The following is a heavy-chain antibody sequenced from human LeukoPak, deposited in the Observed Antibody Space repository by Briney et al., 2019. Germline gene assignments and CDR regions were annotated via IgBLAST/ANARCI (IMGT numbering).Heavy chain of an antibody. V-gene: IGHV3-30*18. Sequence: PGRSLRLSCAASGFTFSSYGMHWVRQAPGKGLEWVAVISYDVINKYYADSVEGRFTISRDNAKNSLYLQMNSLRAEDTAVYYCAKDATAVVGTVYMDVWGKGTTVTISS. CDR3: AKDATAVVGTVYMDV. CDR2: ISYDVINK. CDR1: GFTFSSYG. D-gene: IGHD6-13*01. J-gene: IGHJ6*03.